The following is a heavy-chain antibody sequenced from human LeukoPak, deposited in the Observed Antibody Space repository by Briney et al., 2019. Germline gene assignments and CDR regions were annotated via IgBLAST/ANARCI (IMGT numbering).Heavy chain of an antibody. CDR3: AKDGGLWVSAHWGDS. V-gene: IGHV3-23*01. Sequence: GGSLRLSCAASGFTFSSYTMSWVRQAPGKGLEWVSTITTSNGNTYYADSVKGRFTVSRDNSKNTLFLQMNSLRAEDTAVYYCAKDGGLWVSAHWGDSWGRGTLVTVSS. CDR2: ITTSNGNT. J-gene: IGHJ4*02. CDR1: GFTFSSYT. D-gene: IGHD7-27*01.